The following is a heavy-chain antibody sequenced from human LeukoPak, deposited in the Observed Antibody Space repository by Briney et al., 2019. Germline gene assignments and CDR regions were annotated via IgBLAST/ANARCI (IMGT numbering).Heavy chain of an antibody. CDR2: IRYDGSNK. J-gene: IGHJ2*01. CDR3: AREERDGYNYYWYFDL. CDR1: GFTFSSYG. D-gene: IGHD5-24*01. Sequence: GGSLRLSCAASGFTFSSYGMHWVRQAPGKGLEWVTFIRYDGSNKYYADSVKGRFTISRDNAKNSLYLQISSLRAEDTAMYYCAREERDGYNYYWYFDLWGRGTLVTVSS. V-gene: IGHV3-30*02.